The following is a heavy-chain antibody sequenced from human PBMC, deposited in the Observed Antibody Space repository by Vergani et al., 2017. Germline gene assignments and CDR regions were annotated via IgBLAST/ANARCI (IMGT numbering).Heavy chain of an antibody. J-gene: IGHJ6*03. CDR3: AREAVYYDFWSGPNYMDV. CDR2: IRYDGSNK. Sequence: QVQLVESGGGVVQPGGSLRLSCAASGFTFSSYGMHWVRQAPGKGLEWVAFIRYDGSNKYYADSVKGRFTISRDNSKNTLYLQMNSLRAEDTAVYYCAREAVYYDFWSGPNYMDVWGKGTTVTVSS. V-gene: IGHV3-30*02. D-gene: IGHD3-3*01. CDR1: GFTFSSYG.